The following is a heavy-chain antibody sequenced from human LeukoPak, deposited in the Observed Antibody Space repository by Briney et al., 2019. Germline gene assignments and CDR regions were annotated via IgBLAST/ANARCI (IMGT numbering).Heavy chain of an antibody. J-gene: IGHJ6*02. D-gene: IGHD2-15*01. CDR1: GFPFSSYA. CDR3: VRGYSFGPYGMDV. CDR2: ISDSGGST. V-gene: IGHV3-64D*09. Sequence: GGSLRLSCSTSGFPFSSYAMHWVRQAPGKGLEYVSAISDSGGSTYYADSVKGRFTISRDNSKNTLYLQTSSLRAEDTAVYFCVRGYSFGPYGMDVWGQGTTVTVSS.